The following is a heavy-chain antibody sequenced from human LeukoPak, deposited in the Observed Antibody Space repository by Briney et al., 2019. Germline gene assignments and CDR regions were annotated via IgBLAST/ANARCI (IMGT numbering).Heavy chain of an antibody. D-gene: IGHD5-18*01. J-gene: IGHJ4*02. V-gene: IGHV3-33*01. CDR3: ARGMKEGYSYDMDLKWYFDY. CDR2: IWYDGTDT. Sequence: PGESLRLSCAASGFTFSRYGMHWVRQSPGKGLQWVAAIWYDGTDTYYEDSVKGRFTISRDKSKNMVYLEMNSWRADDTAVYYCARGMKEGYSYDMDLKWYFDYWGQGNLVTVSS. CDR1: GFTFSRYG.